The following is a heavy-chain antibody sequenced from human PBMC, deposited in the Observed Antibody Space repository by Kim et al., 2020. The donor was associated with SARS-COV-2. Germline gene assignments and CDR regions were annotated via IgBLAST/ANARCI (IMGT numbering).Heavy chain of an antibody. Sequence: GGSLRLSCAASGFTFSSYSMNWVRQAPGKGLEWVSSISSSSSYIYYADSVKGRFTISRDNAKNSLYLQMNSLRAEDTAVCYCARDADSGWYPHFDYWGQGTLVTVSS. J-gene: IGHJ4*02. CDR2: ISSSSSYI. CDR3: ARDADSGWYPHFDY. V-gene: IGHV3-21*01. D-gene: IGHD6-19*01. CDR1: GFTFSSYS.